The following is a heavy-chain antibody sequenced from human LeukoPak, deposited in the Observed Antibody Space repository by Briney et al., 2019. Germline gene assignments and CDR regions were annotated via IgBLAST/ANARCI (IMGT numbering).Heavy chain of an antibody. CDR2: ISWNSGSI. V-gene: IGHV3-9*01. CDR1: GFTFDDYA. CDR3: AKSPPYYYYYMDV. Sequence: SLRLSCAASGFTFDDYAMHWVRQAPGKGLEWVSGISWNSGSIGYADSVKGRFTISRDNAKNSLYLQMNSLRAEDTALYYCAKSPPYYYYYMDVWGKGTTVTVS. J-gene: IGHJ6*03.